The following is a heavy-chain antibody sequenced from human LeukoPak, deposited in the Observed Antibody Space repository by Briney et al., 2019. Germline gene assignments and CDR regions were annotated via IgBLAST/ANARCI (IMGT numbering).Heavy chain of an antibody. CDR3: AGGPQYTGSFPY. J-gene: IGHJ4*02. CDR2: ISDSGGVI. D-gene: IGHD1-26*01. V-gene: IGHV3-48*03. CDR1: GFNVNSFE. Sequence: GGSLRLSCAASGFNVNSFEMTWVRQAPGLGLEFLSYISDSGGVIKYADSVKGRFIISRDSAENALYLQMNNLGTDDTAVYFCAGGPQYTGSFPYWGQGTLVAVSS.